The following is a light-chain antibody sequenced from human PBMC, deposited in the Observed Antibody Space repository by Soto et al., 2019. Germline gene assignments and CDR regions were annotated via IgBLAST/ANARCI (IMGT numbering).Light chain of an antibody. V-gene: IGKV1-5*03. CDR1: QTISSR. Sequence: DIQMTQSPSTLSGSVGDRVTITCRASQTISSRLAWYQQKPGKAPKLLIYKASTLKSGDPSRFSGSGSGTEFTLTISSLQPDDFATYYCQHYNSYSEAFGQGTKVELK. CDR2: KAS. CDR3: QHYNSYSEA. J-gene: IGKJ1*01.